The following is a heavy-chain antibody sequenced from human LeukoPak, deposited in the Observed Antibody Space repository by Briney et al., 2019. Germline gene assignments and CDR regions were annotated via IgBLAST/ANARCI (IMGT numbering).Heavy chain of an antibody. CDR1: GFTFSSYE. D-gene: IGHD3-10*01. Sequence: GGSLRLSCVASGFTFSSYEMIWVRQAPGKALEWVSKISTTGDTVHSADSVKGRFTISRDNAKNSLSLQMNSLRAEDTAVYYCARRLPYYGMDVRGQGTTVTVPS. CDR2: ISTTGDTV. CDR3: ARRLPYYGMDV. V-gene: IGHV3-48*03. J-gene: IGHJ6*02.